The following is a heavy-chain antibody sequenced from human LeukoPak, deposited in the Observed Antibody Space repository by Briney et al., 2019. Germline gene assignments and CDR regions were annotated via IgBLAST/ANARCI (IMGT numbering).Heavy chain of an antibody. V-gene: IGHV3-30*18. CDR1: GFTFSSYG. Sequence: GRSLRLSCAAFGFTFSSYGMHWVRQAPGKGLEWVAVISYDGSNKYYADSVKGRFTISRDNSKNTLYLQMNSLRAEDTAVYYCAKGSGPGDAFDIWGQGTMVTVSS. CDR2: ISYDGSNK. J-gene: IGHJ3*02. D-gene: IGHD3-10*01. CDR3: AKGSGPGDAFDI.